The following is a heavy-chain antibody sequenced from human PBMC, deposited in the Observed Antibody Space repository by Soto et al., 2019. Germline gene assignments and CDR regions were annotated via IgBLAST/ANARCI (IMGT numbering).Heavy chain of an antibody. CDR1: GGSFSGYY. Sequence: KPSETLSLTCAVYGGSFSGYYWSWIRQPPGKGLEWIGEINHSGSTNYNPSLKSRVTISVDTSKNQFSLKLSSVTAADTAVYYCARDRGFGELYPPLSYYYYGMDVWGQGTTVTVSS. V-gene: IGHV4-34*01. CDR3: ARDRGFGELYPPLSYYYYGMDV. D-gene: IGHD3-10*01. J-gene: IGHJ6*02. CDR2: INHSGST.